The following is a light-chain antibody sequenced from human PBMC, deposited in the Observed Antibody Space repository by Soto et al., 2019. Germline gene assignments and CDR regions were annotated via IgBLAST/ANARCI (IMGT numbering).Light chain of an antibody. CDR3: QAWDSGSGVYV. V-gene: IGLV3-1*01. Sequence: SYELTQPPSVSMSPGQTATITCSGDKLGNKFASWYQQRPGQSPVLVIYRHTKRPSGIPERFSGSISGNTASLTIGGTQAMDEADYYCQAWDSGSGVYVFGGGTKITVL. CDR1: KLGNKF. CDR2: RHT. J-gene: IGLJ1*01.